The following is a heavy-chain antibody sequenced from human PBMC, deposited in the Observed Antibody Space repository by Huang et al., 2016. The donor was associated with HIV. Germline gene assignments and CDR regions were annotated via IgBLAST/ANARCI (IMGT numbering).Heavy chain of an antibody. J-gene: IGHJ4*02. V-gene: IGHV3-30*14. D-gene: IGHD6-19*01. CDR2: IYFDGRNK. CDR1: GFTFRDHP. CDR3: ARDTTTVAGLDF. Sequence: QVQLVESGGGVVQPGRSLRLSCAVSGFTFRDHPMHWVRQAPGKGLEWVAVIYFDGRNKFYADFVRGRLTISRDNSKNILYLQLNSLTPADTSIYYGARDTTTVAGLDFWGQGALVTVSS.